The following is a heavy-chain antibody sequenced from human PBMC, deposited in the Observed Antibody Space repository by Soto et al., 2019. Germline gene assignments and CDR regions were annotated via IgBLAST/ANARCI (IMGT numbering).Heavy chain of an antibody. CDR3: AVGRYCSSTSCYEKHYYYYMDV. V-gene: IGHV4-31*01. Sequence: QVQLQESGPGLVKPSQTLSLTCTVSGGSISSGGYYWSWIRQHPGKGLECIGYIYDSGSTYYNPSLKSQVTISVDTSKNQFSLKLSSVTAADTAVYYCAVGRYCSSTSCYEKHYYYYMDVWGKGTTVTVSS. J-gene: IGHJ6*03. D-gene: IGHD2-2*01. CDR1: GGSISSGGYY. CDR2: IYDSGST.